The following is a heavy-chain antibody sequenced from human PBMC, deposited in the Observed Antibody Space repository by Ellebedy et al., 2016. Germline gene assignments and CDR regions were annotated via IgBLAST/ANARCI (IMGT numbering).Heavy chain of an antibody. CDR3: ARSRTYELRYSSSWSFDY. Sequence: SVKVSCXASGGTFSSYAISWVRQAPGQGLEWMGGIIPIFGTANYAQKFQGRVTITADESTSTAYMELSSLRSEDTAVYYCARSRTYELRYSSSWSFDYWGQGTLVTVSS. CDR2: IIPIFGTA. V-gene: IGHV1-69*13. D-gene: IGHD6-13*01. CDR1: GGTFSSYA. J-gene: IGHJ4*02.